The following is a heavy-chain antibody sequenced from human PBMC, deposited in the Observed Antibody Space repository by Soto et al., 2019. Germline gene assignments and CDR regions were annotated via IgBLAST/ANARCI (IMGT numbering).Heavy chain of an antibody. V-gene: IGHV1-18*01. J-gene: IGHJ4*02. CDR2: INTYNGNT. CDR3: ARDEFVVAGTNFDY. CDR1: GDSFTSFG. Sequence: GASVKVSCEACGDSFTSFGISWVRQAPGQGLEWMGWINTYNGNTNYAQKLQGRVTMTTDTSTSTAYMELRSLTSDDTAVYYCARDEFVVAGTNFDYWGQGTLVTVSS. D-gene: IGHD6-19*01.